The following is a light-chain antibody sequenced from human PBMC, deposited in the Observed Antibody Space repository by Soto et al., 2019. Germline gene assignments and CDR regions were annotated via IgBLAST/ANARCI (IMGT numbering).Light chain of an antibody. Sequence: EVVMTQSPATLSVSPGERATPSCRASQSVSYNLAWYQQKPGQAPRLLIYAASTRATSIPARFSGSESGTEFTLIISSLQSEDFAVYYCQQYNNWPYTFGQGTKLEIK. CDR2: AAS. V-gene: IGKV3-15*01. J-gene: IGKJ2*01. CDR1: QSVSYN. CDR3: QQYNNWPYT.